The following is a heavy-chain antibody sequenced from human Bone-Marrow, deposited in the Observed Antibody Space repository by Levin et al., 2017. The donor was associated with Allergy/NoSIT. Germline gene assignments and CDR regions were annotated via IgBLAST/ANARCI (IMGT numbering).Heavy chain of an antibody. CDR1: GFKFSDRG. CDR2: IWYDGTNK. CDR3: ARDLDTSELFDS. D-gene: IGHD1-1*01. J-gene: IGHJ4*02. Sequence: GESLKISCAASGFKFSDRGMHWVRQAPGKGLEWVGIIWYDGTNKHYADSVRGRFTISRDNSKNTLYLQMNSLRAEDTAVYYCARDLDTSELFDSWGQGTQVTVSS. V-gene: IGHV3-33*01.